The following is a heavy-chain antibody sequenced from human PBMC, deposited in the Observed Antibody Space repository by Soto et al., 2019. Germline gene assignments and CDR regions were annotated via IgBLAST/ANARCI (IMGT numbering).Heavy chain of an antibody. J-gene: IGHJ3*02. V-gene: IGHV4-34*01. CDR3: ARVERGTATTVVDAFDI. CDR2: MSHSGGT. D-gene: IGHD2-21*02. Sequence: QVQLQQWGAGLLKPSETLSLTCAVYGGFVTSGSYYWSWIRQPPGKGLEWIGEMSHSGGTHFNPSPESRVTISVGTSKNQFTLKMTSVTAADTALYYCARVERGTATTVVDAFDIWGPGTMVTVSS. CDR1: GGFVTSGSYY.